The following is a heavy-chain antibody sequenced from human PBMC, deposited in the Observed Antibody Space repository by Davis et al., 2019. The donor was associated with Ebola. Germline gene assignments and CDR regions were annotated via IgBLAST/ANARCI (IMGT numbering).Heavy chain of an antibody. J-gene: IGHJ5*02. CDR2: IYYSWSA. CDR3: ARDRLIGPRVDT. CDR1: GVSIPSYY. Sequence: SETLSLTCTVSGVSIPSYYWRWIRQPPGKGLEWIGYIYYSWSANYNPSLKSRVTISVDTSKNQFSLELTSVTAADTAMYYCARDRLIGPRVDTWGQGILVAVSS. V-gene: IGHV4-59*12. D-gene: IGHD3/OR15-3a*01.